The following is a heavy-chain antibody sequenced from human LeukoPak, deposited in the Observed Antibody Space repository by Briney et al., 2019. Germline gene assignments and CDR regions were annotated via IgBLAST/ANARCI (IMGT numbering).Heavy chain of an antibody. Sequence: GRSLRLSCAASGFTFSRYGMHWVRQAPGKGLEWVAVISYDGSNKYYADSVKGRFTISRDNSKNTLYLQMNSLRAEDTAVYYCAKATYYYDSSNIQHWGQGTPVTVSS. CDR1: GFTFSRYG. V-gene: IGHV3-30*18. D-gene: IGHD3-22*01. CDR3: AKATYYYDSSNIQH. J-gene: IGHJ1*01. CDR2: ISYDGSNK.